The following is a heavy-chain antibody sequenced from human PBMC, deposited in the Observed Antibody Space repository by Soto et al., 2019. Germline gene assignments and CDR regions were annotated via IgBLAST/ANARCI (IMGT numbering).Heavy chain of an antibody. CDR3: AKDHTAMVTDY. D-gene: IGHD5-18*01. CDR2: ISGSGVSS. J-gene: IGHJ4*02. V-gene: IGHV3-23*01. CDR1: GFTFSSYV. Sequence: EVQLLESGGGLVQPGGSLRLSCAASGFTFSSYVMSWVRQAPGEGLEWVSAISGSGVSSYYADSVKGRFTISRDNSKNTLYLQMNSLRAEDTAVYYCAKDHTAMVTDYWGQGTLVTVSS.